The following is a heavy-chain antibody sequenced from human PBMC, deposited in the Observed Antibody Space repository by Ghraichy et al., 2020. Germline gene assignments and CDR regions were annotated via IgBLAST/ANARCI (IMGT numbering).Heavy chain of an antibody. Sequence: SETLSLTCIVSGGSISSNDYHWGWFRQPPGKGREWIGSLYNSGSTYDTPSLTTRVTIPVDRTKNQFSLRLSSLAAADTAIYYCARTRGRAWSYDYWGQGILVTVSS. CDR1: GGSISSNDYH. V-gene: IGHV4-39*01. CDR3: ARTRGRAWSYDY. D-gene: IGHD3-10*01. J-gene: IGHJ4*02. CDR2: LYNSGST.